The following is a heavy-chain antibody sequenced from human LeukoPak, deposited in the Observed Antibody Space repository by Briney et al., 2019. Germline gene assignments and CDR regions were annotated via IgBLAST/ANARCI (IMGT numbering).Heavy chain of an antibody. CDR1: GYTFTDYY. J-gene: IGHJ4*02. Sequence: ASVKVSCKASGYTFTDYYIHWVRRAPGQGLEWMAWMNPKTGGTSYAQKFQGRVTMTRDTSISTAYMELSRLRFDDTAVYYCARNKEGKSLDYWGQGTLVTVSS. CDR2: MNPKTGGT. V-gene: IGHV1-2*02. CDR3: ARNKEGKSLDY.